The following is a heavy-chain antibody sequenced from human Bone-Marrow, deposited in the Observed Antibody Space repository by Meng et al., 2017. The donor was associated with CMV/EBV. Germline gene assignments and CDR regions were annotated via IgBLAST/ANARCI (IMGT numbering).Heavy chain of an antibody. D-gene: IGHD3-10*01. J-gene: IGHJ4*02. V-gene: IGHV3-53*01. CDR2: IYSGGST. CDR3: ARDAYYYGSGSYGFDY. CDR1: GFTVSSNY. Sequence: GESLKISCAASGFTVSSNYMSWVRQAPGKGLEWVSVIYSGGSTYYADSVKGRFTISRDNSKNTLYLQMNSLRAEDTAVYYCARDAYYYGSGSYGFDYWGQGTLVTVSS.